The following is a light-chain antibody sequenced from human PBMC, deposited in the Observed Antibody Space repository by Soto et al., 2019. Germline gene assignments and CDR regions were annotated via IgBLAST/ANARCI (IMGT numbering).Light chain of an antibody. Sequence: EIVITQSPATLSLSPGERATLSFRARQSVSSNLAWYQQKPGQAPRLLMYGASTRATGIPDRFSGSGSGTEFTLTISRLKSEDFAVYYCQQHNNWPPWTFGQGTKVEIK. V-gene: IGKV3-15*01. CDR3: QQHNNWPPWT. CDR1: QSVSSN. CDR2: GAS. J-gene: IGKJ1*01.